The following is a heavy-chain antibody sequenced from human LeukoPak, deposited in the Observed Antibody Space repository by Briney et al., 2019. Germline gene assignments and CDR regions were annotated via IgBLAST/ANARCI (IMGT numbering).Heavy chain of an antibody. V-gene: IGHV3-30*02. CDR1: GFIFSTYG. CDR3: ARDRRIAVAGTPPAY. J-gene: IGHJ4*02. D-gene: IGHD6-19*01. CDR2: IRYDGSNE. Sequence: PGGSLRLSCAAPGFIFSTYGMHWVRQAPGKGLEWVAFIRYDGSNENYVDSVKGRFTISRDNSKNTLYLQMDGLRAEDTALYYCARDRRIAVAGTPPAYWGQGTLVAVS.